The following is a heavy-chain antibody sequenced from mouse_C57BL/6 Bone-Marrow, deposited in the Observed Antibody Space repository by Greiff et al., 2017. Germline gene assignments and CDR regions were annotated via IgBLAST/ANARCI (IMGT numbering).Heavy chain of an antibody. CDR3: ARVMIRWYFDV. V-gene: IGHV1-64*01. CDR2: IHPNSGST. J-gene: IGHJ1*03. Sequence: QVQLQQPGAELVKPGASVKLSCKASGYTFTSYWMHWVKQRPGQGLEWIGMIHPNSGSTNYNEKFKSKATLTVDKSSSTSYMQLSSLTSEDSAVYYCARVMIRWYFDVWGTGTTVTVSA. D-gene: IGHD2-4*01. CDR1: GYTFTSYW.